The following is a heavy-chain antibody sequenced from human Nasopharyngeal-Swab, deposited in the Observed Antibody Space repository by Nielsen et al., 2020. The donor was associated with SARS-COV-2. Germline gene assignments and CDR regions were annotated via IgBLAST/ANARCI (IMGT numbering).Heavy chain of an antibody. CDR2: INPNSGGT. D-gene: IGHD3-10*01. Sequence: WVRQAPGQGLEWMGWINPNSGGTNYAQKFQGRVTMTRDTSISTAYMELSRLRSDDSSVYYCARSEAYNCFVELFDPWGQGTLVTVSS. J-gene: IGHJ5*02. V-gene: IGHV1-2*02. CDR3: ARSEAYNCFVELFDP.